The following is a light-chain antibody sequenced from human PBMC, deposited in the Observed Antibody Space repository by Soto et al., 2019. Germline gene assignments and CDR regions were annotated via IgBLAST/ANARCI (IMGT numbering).Light chain of an antibody. CDR1: QSVNSLY. J-gene: IGKJ4*01. CDR2: GAS. CDR3: QSDGGSQT. V-gene: IGKV3-20*01. Sequence: EIVLTQSPGTLSLSPGERATLSCRASQSVNSLYLAWYQQKPGQAPRLLIYGASSRATGIPDRFSGSGSGTDFTLSISRLEPEDFAVYYCQSDGGSQTFGGGTTVEI.